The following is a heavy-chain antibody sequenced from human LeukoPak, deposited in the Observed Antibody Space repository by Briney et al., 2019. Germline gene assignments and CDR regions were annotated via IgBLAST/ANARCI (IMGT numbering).Heavy chain of an antibody. CDR1: GFTFSIYA. CDR3: AKDGLRFLEWLLFDY. J-gene: IGHJ4*02. Sequence: PGGSLRLSCAASGFTFSIYAMSWVRQAPGKGLEWVSTVITGGGGTYYADSVKGRFTISRDNSKNTLYLQMNSLRAEDTAVYYCAKDGLRFLEWLLFDYWGQGTLVTVSS. CDR2: VITGGGGT. V-gene: IGHV3-23*01. D-gene: IGHD3-3*01.